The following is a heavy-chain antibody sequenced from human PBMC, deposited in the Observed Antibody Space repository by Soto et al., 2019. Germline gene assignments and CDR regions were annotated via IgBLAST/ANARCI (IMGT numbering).Heavy chain of an antibody. Sequence: EVQLVESGGGLVKPGGSLRLSCAASGFTFSNYSMDWVRQTPGKGLEWVSSISSSSSYIYYADSVKGRFTISRDNAKNSLYLQMNSLRAEDTAVYYCAREGYCISTGCPSPLDCWGQGTLVTVSS. CDR2: ISSSSSYI. J-gene: IGHJ4*02. CDR3: AREGYCISTGCPSPLDC. D-gene: IGHD2-2*01. CDR1: GFTFSNYS. V-gene: IGHV3-21*01.